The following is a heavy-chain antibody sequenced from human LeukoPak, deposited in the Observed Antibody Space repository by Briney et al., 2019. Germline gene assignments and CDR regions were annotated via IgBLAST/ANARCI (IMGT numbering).Heavy chain of an antibody. V-gene: IGHV4-59*01. CDR3: ARVLAARPQNYYYYYMDV. D-gene: IGHD6-6*01. J-gene: IGHJ6*03. CDR2: IYYSGST. CDR1: GGSISSYY. Sequence: SETLSLTCTVSGGSISSYYWSWIRQPPGKGLEWIGYIYYSGSTNYNPSLKSRVTISVDTSKNQFSLKLSSVTAADTAVYYCARVLAARPQNYYYYYMDVWGKGTTVTVSS.